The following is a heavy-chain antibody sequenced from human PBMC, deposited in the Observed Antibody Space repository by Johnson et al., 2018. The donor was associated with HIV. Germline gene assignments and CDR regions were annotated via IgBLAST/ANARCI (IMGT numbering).Heavy chain of an antibody. J-gene: IGHJ3*02. V-gene: IGHV3-30*04. D-gene: IGHD3-22*01. Sequence: QVQLVESGGGVVQPGRSLRLSCAASGFTFSSYAMHWVRQAPGKGLEWVAVISYDGSSKYYTDSVKGRFTISRDNSKNTLYLEMNSLRPEDTAVYFCTRTDDTYNYDISGFVDAFDIWGQGTMVTVSS. CDR3: TRTDDTYNYDISGFVDAFDI. CDR1: GFTFSSYA. CDR2: ISYDGSSK.